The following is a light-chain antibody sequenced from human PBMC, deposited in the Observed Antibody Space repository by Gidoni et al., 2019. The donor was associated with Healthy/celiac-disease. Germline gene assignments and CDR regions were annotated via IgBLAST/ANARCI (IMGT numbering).Light chain of an antibody. J-gene: IGKJ2*01. V-gene: IGKV1-5*03. CDR1: QSISSW. CDR2: KAS. CDR3: QQYNSYPYT. Sequence: DIQMTQSPSTLSSSVGDRVTITCRASQSISSWLAWYQQKPGKAPKLLIYKASSLESGVPSRFSGSGSGTEFTLTISSLQPDDFATYYCQQYNSYPYTFGQGTKLEIK.